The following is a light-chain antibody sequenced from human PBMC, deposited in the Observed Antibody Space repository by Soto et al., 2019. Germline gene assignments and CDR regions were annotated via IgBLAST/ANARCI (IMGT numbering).Light chain of an antibody. CDR2: DVS. CDR1: SSDVGGYNY. Sequence: QSALTQPASVSGSPGQSITISCTGTSSDVGGYNYVSWYQQHPGKAPKLMIYDVSNRPSGVSNRFSGSKSGNTASLTISRLQAEDETDYYCSSYTSRSTLAFGGGTKLTDL. V-gene: IGLV2-14*01. CDR3: SSYTSRSTLA. J-gene: IGLJ2*01.